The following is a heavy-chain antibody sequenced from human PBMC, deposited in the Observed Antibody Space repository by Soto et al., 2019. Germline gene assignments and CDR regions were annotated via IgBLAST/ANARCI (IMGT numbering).Heavy chain of an antibody. CDR1: GYTFTGYY. J-gene: IGHJ6*02. CDR2: INPNSGGT. V-gene: IGHV1-2*04. D-gene: IGHD3-10*01. CDR3: ARVRFYYGSGSNFYGMDV. Sequence: ASAKVSCKASGYTFTGYYMHWVRQAPGQGLEWMGWINPNSGGTNYAQKFQGWVTMTRDTSISTAYMELSRLRSDDTAVYYCARVRFYYGSGSNFYGMDVWGQGTTVTVSS.